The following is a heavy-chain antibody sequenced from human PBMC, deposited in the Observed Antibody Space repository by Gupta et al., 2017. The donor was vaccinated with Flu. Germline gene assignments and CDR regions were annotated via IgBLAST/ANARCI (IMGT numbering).Heavy chain of an antibody. CDR1: GYSFTDYY. V-gene: IGHV1-2*06. CDR3: ARERFCNTDSCYRWFDP. CDR2: VNPHSGST. Sequence: VQLVQSGADVGKPGASVKVSCKASGYSFTDYYIHWVRQAPGQGLEWMGRVNPHSGSTNYEHKFQGRVTLAMDTSISTAYMELTRLRSDDTAVYYCARERFCNTDSCYRWFDPWGQGTLVIVAS. J-gene: IGHJ5*02. D-gene: IGHD2/OR15-2a*01.